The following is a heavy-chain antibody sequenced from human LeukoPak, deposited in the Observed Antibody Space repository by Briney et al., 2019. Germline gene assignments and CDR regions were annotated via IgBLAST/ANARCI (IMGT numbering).Heavy chain of an antibody. D-gene: IGHD5-18*01. Sequence: GGSLRLSCVASGITFSNYAVSWVRQAPEKGLDWVSVISGSAHKIRYADSVKGRFTISRDNSENIVYLQVNNLRAEDTAVYYCAGRVTGYSSGYVYWGQGTLVTVSS. CDR3: AGRVTGYSSGYVY. CDR2: ISGSAHKI. CDR1: GITFSNYA. J-gene: IGHJ4*02. V-gene: IGHV3-23*01.